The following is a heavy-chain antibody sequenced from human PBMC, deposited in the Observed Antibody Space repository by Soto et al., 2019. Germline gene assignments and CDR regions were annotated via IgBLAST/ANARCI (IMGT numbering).Heavy chain of an antibody. CDR1: GFAFKYAR. D-gene: IGHD3-16*01. J-gene: IGHJ3*01. CDR2: IRSNIDGATT. CDR3: TTDWGSGTHYARAFDV. V-gene: IGHV3-15*01. Sequence: EVLLVESGGGLVKPGGSLRLSCAASGFAFKYARMTWVSQAPGKGLEWVGHIRSNIDGATTAYAAPVKGRFTISRDESKNTVDLQMNSLITEDTAVYYCTTDWGSGTHYARAFDVWGQGTMVTVSS.